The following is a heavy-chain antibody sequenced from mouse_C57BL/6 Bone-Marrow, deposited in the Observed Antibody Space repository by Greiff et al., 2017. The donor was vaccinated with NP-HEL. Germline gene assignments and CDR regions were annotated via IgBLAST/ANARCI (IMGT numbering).Heavy chain of an antibody. J-gene: IGHJ4*01. D-gene: IGHD1-1*01. CDR3: VKSRSSYDYYAMDY. CDR2: IRNKANGYTT. CDR1: GFTFTDYY. V-gene: IGHV7-4*01. Sequence: EVKLVESGGGLVQPGASLRLSCAASGFTFTDYYMSWVRQPPGKAPEWLALIRNKANGYTTEYTASVKGRFTISRDNSQNILYLQMNTLRAEDSATYYCVKSRSSYDYYAMDYWGQGTSVTVSS.